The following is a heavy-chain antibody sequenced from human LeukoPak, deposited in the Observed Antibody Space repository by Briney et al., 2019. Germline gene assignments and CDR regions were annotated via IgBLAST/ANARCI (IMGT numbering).Heavy chain of an antibody. CDR1: GFTFGDYF. D-gene: IGHD2-15*01. J-gene: IGHJ3*02. CDR3: TRTYCSGGSCYFLGAFDI. CDR2: IRSKAYGGTT. V-gene: IGHV3-49*04. Sequence: GGSLRLSCTASGFTFGDYFMSWVRQAPGKGLEWIGFIRSKAYGGTTEYAASVKGRFTISRDDSKSIAYLQMNSLKTEDTAVYYCTRTYCSGGSCYFLGAFDIWGQGTMVTVSS.